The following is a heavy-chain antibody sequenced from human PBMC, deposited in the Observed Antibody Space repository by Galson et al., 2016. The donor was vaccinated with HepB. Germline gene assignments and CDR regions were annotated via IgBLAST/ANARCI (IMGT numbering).Heavy chain of an antibody. CDR1: GGSISSSSSY. D-gene: IGHD2-15*01. J-gene: IGHJ4*02. CDR3: ARGGPEGYFDY. Sequence: ETLSLTCTVSGGSISSSSSYWGWIRQPPGKGLEWIGSFYYSGSTYYNPSLKSRVTLSVDTSKNQFSLKLTSVTAADTAVYYCARGGPEGYFDYWGQGTLVTVSS. CDR2: FYYSGST. V-gene: IGHV4-39*07.